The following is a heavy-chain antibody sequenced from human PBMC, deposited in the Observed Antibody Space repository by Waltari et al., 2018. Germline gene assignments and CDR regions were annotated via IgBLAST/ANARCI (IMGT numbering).Heavy chain of an antibody. D-gene: IGHD1-1*01. CDR2: IYYSGST. Sequence: QLQLQESGPGLVKPSETLSLTCTVSGGSISSSSYYWGWIRQPPGKGLEWIGSIYYSGSTYYNPSLKSGVTISVDTSKNQFSLKLSSVTAADTAVYYCARGVPRVAYNWFDPWGQGTLVTVSS. J-gene: IGHJ5*02. CDR3: ARGVPRVAYNWFDP. V-gene: IGHV4-39*07. CDR1: GGSISSSSYY.